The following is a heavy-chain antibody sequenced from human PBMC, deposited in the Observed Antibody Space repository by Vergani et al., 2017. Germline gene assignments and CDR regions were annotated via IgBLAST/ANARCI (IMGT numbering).Heavy chain of an antibody. CDR2: INPNSGGT. J-gene: IGHJ6*02. CDR3: ARDRVWFGESPYGVDV. D-gene: IGHD3-10*01. V-gene: IGHV1-2*02. CDR1: GYTFTGYH. Sequence: QVQLVQSGAEVKKPGASVKVSCKASGYTFTGYHIHWVRQAPGQGLEWMGWINPNSGGTNYAQKFQGRGTMTRDTSIRTAYMDLSRLRSDDTAVYYCARDRVWFGESPYGVDVWGQGTTVTVSS.